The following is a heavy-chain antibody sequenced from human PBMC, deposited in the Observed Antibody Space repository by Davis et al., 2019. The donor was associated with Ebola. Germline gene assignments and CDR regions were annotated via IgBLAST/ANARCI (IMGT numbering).Heavy chain of an antibody. CDR3: ARGAGFLCDY. V-gene: IGHV3-48*02. Sequence: GESLKISCAASGFTFSSYAMSWLRQAPGKRLEWVSYISSSSSTIYYADSVKGRFTISRDNAKNSLYLQMNSLRDEDTAVYYCARGAGFLCDYWGQGTLVTVSS. J-gene: IGHJ4*02. CDR2: ISSSSSTI. CDR1: GFTFSSYA.